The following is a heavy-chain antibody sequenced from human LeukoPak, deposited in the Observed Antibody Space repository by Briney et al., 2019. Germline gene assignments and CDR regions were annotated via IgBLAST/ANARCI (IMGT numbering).Heavy chain of an antibody. Sequence: PGGSLRLSCAASGFTVSSNYMNWVRQAPGKGLEWVSMIYPSGNTFYTNSVKGGFTISRDNSKNTLDLQMSSLRAEDTAVYYCARRGHGYGSPFDYWGQGTLVTVSS. V-gene: IGHV3-66*04. CDR2: IYPSGNT. D-gene: IGHD5-18*01. J-gene: IGHJ4*02. CDR3: ARRGHGYGSPFDY. CDR1: GFTVSSNY.